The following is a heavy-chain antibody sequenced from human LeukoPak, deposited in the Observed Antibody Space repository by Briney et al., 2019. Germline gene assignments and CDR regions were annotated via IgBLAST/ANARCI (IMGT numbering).Heavy chain of an antibody. V-gene: IGHV1-2*02. D-gene: IGHD7-27*01. J-gene: IGHJ4*02. CDR2: INPKSGDT. CDR1: GYTFSDDY. CDR3: ARGPNTGAFDA. Sequence: ASVKVSCKASGYTFSDDYMHWWRQAPGQRLEWLGWINPKSGDTNFAQNFQGRVTMTRDTPISTAYMELSSLTSDDRAVYYCARGPNTGAFDAWGQGTLVTVSS.